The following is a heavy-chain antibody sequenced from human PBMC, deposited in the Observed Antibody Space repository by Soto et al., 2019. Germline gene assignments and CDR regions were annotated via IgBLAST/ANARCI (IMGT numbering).Heavy chain of an antibody. J-gene: IGHJ5*02. V-gene: IGHV1-2*02. CDR3: ARDKWLLYPTGWFDP. D-gene: IGHD3-3*01. CDR1: GYTFTGYY. Sequence: QVQLVQSGAEVKKPGASVKVSCKASGYTFTGYYMHWVRQAPGQGLEWMGWINPNSGGTNYAQKFQGRVTMTRDTSISTAYMELSRLRSDDTAVYYCARDKWLLYPTGWFDPWGQGTLVTVSS. CDR2: INPNSGGT.